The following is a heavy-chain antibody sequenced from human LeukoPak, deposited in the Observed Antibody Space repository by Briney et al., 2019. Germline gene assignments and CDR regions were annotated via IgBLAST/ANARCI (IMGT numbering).Heavy chain of an antibody. D-gene: IGHD2-2*01. Sequence: ASVNVSCKASGYTFISYDINWVRQATGQGLEWMGWMDPNSGNTGYAQKFQGRVTMTRNTSISTAYMEPSSLRSEDTAVYYCARERCSSTSCYLSAWGQGTLVTVSS. CDR2: MDPNSGNT. CDR1: GYTFISYD. V-gene: IGHV1-8*01. CDR3: ARERCSSTSCYLSA. J-gene: IGHJ1*01.